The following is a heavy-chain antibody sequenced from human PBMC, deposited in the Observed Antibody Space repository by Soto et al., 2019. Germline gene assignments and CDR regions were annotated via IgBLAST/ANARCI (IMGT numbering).Heavy chain of an antibody. CDR1: GGSFSGYY. Sequence: PSETLSLTCAVYGGSFSGYYWSWIRQPPGKGLEWIGEINHSGSTNYNPSLKSRVTISVDTSKNQFSLKLSSVTAADTAVYYCARGSRVVATIGGLFDPWGQGTLVTVSS. CDR3: ARGSRVVATIGGLFDP. J-gene: IGHJ5*02. CDR2: INHSGST. D-gene: IGHD5-12*01. V-gene: IGHV4-34*01.